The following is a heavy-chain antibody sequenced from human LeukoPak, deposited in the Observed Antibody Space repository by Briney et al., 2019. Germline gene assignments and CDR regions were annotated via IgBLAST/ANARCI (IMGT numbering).Heavy chain of an antibody. D-gene: IGHD6-19*01. V-gene: IGHV3-23*01. CDR3: ARRSGIAVAGAFDY. Sequence: GGSLRLSCAASGFTFSNYWMSWVRQAPGKGLEWVSGISGSGDSTYYADSVKGRFTISRDNSKNTLYLQMNSLRAEDTAVYYCARRSGIAVAGAFDYWGQGTLVTVSS. CDR2: ISGSGDST. CDR1: GFTFSNYW. J-gene: IGHJ4*02.